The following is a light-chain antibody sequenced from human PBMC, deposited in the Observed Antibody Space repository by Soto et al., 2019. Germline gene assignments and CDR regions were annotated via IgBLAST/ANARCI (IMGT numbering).Light chain of an antibody. Sequence: DIQMTQSPSTLSTSVGDRVTITCRASQSISSWLAWYQQKPGKAPKLLIYDASSLESGVPSRFSGSGSGTEVTLTISSLQSDDFATYYCQQYNSYSETFGQGTKVEIK. J-gene: IGKJ1*01. V-gene: IGKV1-5*01. CDR2: DAS. CDR1: QSISSW. CDR3: QQYNSYSET.